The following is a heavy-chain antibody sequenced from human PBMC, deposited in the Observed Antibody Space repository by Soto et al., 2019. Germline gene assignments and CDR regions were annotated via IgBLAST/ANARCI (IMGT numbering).Heavy chain of an antibody. D-gene: IGHD6-13*01. Sequence: PSETLSLTCAVSGGSISSSNWWSWVRQPPGKGLEWIGEIYHSGSTNYNPSLKSRVTISVDASKNQFSLRLTSMTAADTAVYYCVASLAASGLNWLDPWGRGALVTVSS. J-gene: IGHJ5*02. CDR2: IYHSGST. CDR3: VASLAASGLNWLDP. V-gene: IGHV4-4*02. CDR1: GGSISSSNW.